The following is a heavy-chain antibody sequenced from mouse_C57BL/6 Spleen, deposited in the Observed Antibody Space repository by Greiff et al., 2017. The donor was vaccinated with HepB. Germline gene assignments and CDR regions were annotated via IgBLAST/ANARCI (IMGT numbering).Heavy chain of an antibody. D-gene: IGHD2-4*01. CDR2: INPYNGDT. CDR3: ARLGYDYDLFDY. J-gene: IGHJ2*01. CDR1: GYSFTGYF. V-gene: IGHV1-20*01. Sequence: EVQLKESGPELVKPGDSVKISCKASGYSFTGYFMNWVMQSHGKSLEWIGRINPYNGDTFYNQKFKGKATLTVDKSSSTAHMELRSLTSEDSAVYYCARLGYDYDLFDYWGQGTTLTVSS.